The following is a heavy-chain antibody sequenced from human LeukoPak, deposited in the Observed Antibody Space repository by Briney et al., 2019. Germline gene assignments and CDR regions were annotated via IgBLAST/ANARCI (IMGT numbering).Heavy chain of an antibody. J-gene: IGHJ6*04. CDR2: TSVIGGRT. V-gene: IGHV3-23*01. D-gene: IGHD6-13*01. CDR3: AKDLRRDPAAGIVDV. Sequence: PGGSLRLSCAASGFTFSSYEMNWVRQAPGKGLEWVSATSVIGGRTYYADSVKGRFTISRDNSNNTLFLQMNSLRADDTAIYYCAKDLRRDPAAGIVDVWGKGTTVTVSS. CDR1: GFTFSSYE.